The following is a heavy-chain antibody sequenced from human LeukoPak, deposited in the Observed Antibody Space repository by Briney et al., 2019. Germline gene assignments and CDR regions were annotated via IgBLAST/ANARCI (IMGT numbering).Heavy chain of an antibody. CDR3: AKDRGWHIVVVTATDY. CDR2: ISGSGDST. CDR1: GFTFSSYG. D-gene: IGHD2-21*02. J-gene: IGHJ4*02. Sequence: GGSLRLSCAASGFTFSSYGMHWVRQAPGKGLEWVSAISGSGDSTYYADSVKGRFTISRDNSENTLYLQMNSLRAEDTAVYYCAKDRGWHIVVVTATDYWGQGTLVTVSS. V-gene: IGHV3-23*01.